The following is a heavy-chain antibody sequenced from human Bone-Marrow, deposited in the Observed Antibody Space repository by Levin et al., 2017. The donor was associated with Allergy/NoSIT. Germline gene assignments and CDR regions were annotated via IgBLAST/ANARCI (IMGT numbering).Heavy chain of an antibody. V-gene: IGHV3-48*02. Sequence: AGGSLRLSCVVSGFIMSSFSMNWVRQGPGKGLEWLAYISSTSSVIHYGGSVRGRFTISRSNPKNELYLQMDHLRDEDAAVYYCARDRTYYYDSTGSFDFWGQGTPVTVSS. CDR3: ARDRTYYYDSTGSFDF. CDR1: GFIMSSFS. CDR2: ISSTSSVI. J-gene: IGHJ4*02. D-gene: IGHD3-22*01.